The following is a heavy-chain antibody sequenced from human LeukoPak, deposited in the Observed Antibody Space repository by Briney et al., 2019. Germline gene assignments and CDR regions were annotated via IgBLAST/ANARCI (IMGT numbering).Heavy chain of an antibody. CDR1: GFTFSSYA. CDR3: AKGGYDSGNY. Sequence: PGGSLRLSCAASGFTFSSYAMSWVRQAPGKGLEWVSTVSGSGGTTYYADSVKGRFTISRDNSKNTLCLQMNRMTAEDTAVYYCAKGGYDSGNYWGQGTLVTVPS. D-gene: IGHD5-12*01. V-gene: IGHV3-23*01. CDR2: VSGSGGTT. J-gene: IGHJ4*02.